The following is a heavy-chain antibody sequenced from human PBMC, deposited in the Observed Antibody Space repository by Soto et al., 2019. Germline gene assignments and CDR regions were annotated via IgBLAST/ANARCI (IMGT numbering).Heavy chain of an antibody. V-gene: IGHV4-39*01. CDR2: IYYSGST. J-gene: IGHJ4*02. CDR3: ARLSLDMVFDY. D-gene: IGHD2-2*03. CDR1: GGSISSSSYY. Sequence: PSETLSLTCTVSGGSISSSSYYWGWIRQPPGKGLEWIGSIYYSGSTYYNPSLKSRVTISVDTSKNQFSLKLSSVTAADTAVYYCARLSLDMVFDYWGQGTLVTVSS.